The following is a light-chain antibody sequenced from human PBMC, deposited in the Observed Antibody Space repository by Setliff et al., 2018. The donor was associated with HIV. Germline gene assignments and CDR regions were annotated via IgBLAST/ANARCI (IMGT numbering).Light chain of an antibody. CDR2: EVT. CDR1: SSDVGGYNY. V-gene: IGLV2-14*01. Sequence: QSALTQPASVSGSPGQSITISCTGTSSDVGGYNYVSWYQHHPGKAPKLMIYEVTNRPSGVSTRFSGSKSGNTASLTISGLQAEDDANYYCSSYTSSSTDVFGTGTKVTVL. J-gene: IGLJ1*01. CDR3: SSYTSSSTDV.